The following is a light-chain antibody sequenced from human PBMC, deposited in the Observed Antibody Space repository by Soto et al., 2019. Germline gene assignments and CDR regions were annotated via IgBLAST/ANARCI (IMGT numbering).Light chain of an antibody. CDR2: GAS. CDR3: HQYGLFPRHH. V-gene: IGKV3-20*01. CDR1: ESVNSNY. J-gene: IGKJ2*01. Sequence: EIVLTQSPVTLSLSPGESATLSCRARESVNSNYLAWYQQKPGQAPRLIIFGASSRATGIPNRFSGSGSGTDFILTISGMEPEDFAVYYCHQYGLFPRHHFGQGTKLEIK.